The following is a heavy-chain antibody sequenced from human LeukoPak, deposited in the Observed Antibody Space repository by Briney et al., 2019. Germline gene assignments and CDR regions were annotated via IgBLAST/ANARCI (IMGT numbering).Heavy chain of an antibody. D-gene: IGHD4-23*01. V-gene: IGHV3-64*01. Sequence: GGSLRLSCAASGFTFSSYAMHWVRQAPGKGLEYVSAISSNGGSTYYANSVKGRFTISRDNSKNTLYLQMGSLRAEDMAVYYCATLSGGNPPPSWGEGTLFTVSS. CDR2: ISSNGGST. CDR1: GFTFSSYA. CDR3: ATLSGGNPPPS. J-gene: IGHJ5*02.